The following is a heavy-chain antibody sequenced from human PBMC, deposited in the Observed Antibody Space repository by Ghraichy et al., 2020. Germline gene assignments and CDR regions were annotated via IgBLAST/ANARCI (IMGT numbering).Heavy chain of an antibody. D-gene: IGHD2-15*01. V-gene: IGHV2-5*01. CDR1: GFSLSTSGVG. Sequence: SGPTLVKPTQTLTLTCTFSGFSLSTSGVGVGWIRQPPGKALEWLALIYWNDDKRYSPSLKSRLTITKDTSKNQVVLTMTNMDPVDTATYYCAHRVSYCSGGSCSNYFDYWGQGTLVTVSS. J-gene: IGHJ4*02. CDR3: AHRVSYCSGGSCSNYFDY. CDR2: IYWNDDK.